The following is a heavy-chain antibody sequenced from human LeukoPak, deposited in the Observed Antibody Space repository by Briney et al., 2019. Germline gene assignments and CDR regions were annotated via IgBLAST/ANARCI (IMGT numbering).Heavy chain of an antibody. V-gene: IGHV3-21*01. CDR3: ARAPNYDILTGYPLDY. D-gene: IGHD3-9*01. CDR2: ISSSSSYI. J-gene: IGHJ4*02. CDR1: GFTFSSYS. Sequence: GGSLRLSCAASGFTFSSYSMNWVRQAPGKGLEWVSSISSSSSYIYYADSVKGRFTISRDNAKNSLYLQMNSLRAEDTAVYYCARAPNYDILTGYPLDYWGQGTLVTVSS.